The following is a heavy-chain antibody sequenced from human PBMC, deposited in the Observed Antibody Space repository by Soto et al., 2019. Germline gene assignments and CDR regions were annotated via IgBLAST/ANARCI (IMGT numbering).Heavy chain of an antibody. D-gene: IGHD2-2*01. CDR2: INPSGGST. CDR1: GYTFTSYY. CDR3: ARNRVEEGIVVVPAAPDY. V-gene: IGHV1-46*01. Sequence: ASVKVSCKASGYTFTSYYMHWVRQAPGQGLEWMGIINPSGGSTSYAQKFQGRVTMTRDTSTSTVYMELSSLRSEDTAVYYFARNRVEEGIVVVPAAPDYWGQGTLVTVSS. J-gene: IGHJ4*02.